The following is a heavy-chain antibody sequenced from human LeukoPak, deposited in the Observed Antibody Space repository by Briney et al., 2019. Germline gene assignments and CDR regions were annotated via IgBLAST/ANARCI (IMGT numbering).Heavy chain of an antibody. CDR1: GFTFSAYW. V-gene: IGHV3-7*03. CDR2: IQENGNAK. J-gene: IGHJ4*02. CDR3: AKDARMSTMTPYLDY. D-gene: IGHD4-17*01. Sequence: PGGSLRLSCAASGFTFSAYWMTWVRQAPGKGLAWVANIQENGNAKYYVDSVKGRFTISRDNAKNSLYLQMNSLRAEDTAFYYCAKDARMSTMTPYLDYWGQGTLVTVSS.